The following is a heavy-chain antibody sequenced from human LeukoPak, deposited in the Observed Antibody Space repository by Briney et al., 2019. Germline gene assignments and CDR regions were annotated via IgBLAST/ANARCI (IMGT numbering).Heavy chain of an antibody. V-gene: IGHV1-69*13. Sequence: ASVKVSCKASGGTFSSYAINWVRQAPGQGLQWMGGIIPIFGTANYAQKFQDRVTITADESTSTAYMELSSLRSEDTAIYYCASRLYCSNTRCRNFPFAYWGQGTLVTVSS. J-gene: IGHJ4*02. CDR1: GGTFSSYA. D-gene: IGHD2-2*01. CDR2: IIPIFGTA. CDR3: ASRLYCSNTRCRNFPFAY.